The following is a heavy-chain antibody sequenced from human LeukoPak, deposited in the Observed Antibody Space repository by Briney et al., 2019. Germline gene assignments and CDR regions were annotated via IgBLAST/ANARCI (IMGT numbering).Heavy chain of an antibody. V-gene: IGHV3-23*01. D-gene: IGHD3-22*01. CDR2: ISGSGGST. J-gene: IGHJ3*02. CDR3: AKDQGARITMIVVAHGAFDI. CDR1: GFTFSSYA. Sequence: GGSLRLSCAASGFTFSSYAMSWVRQAPGKGLEWVSAISGSGGSTYYADSVKGRFTISRDNSKNTLYLQMNSLRAEDTAVYYCAKDQGARITMIVVAHGAFDIWGQGTMVTVSS.